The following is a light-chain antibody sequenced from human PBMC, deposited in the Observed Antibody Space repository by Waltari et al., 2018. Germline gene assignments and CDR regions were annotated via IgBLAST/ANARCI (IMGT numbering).Light chain of an antibody. CDR3: QQYNSYSVT. Sequence: VGDRVTISCRASQSVSTWLAWYQQKPGKAPKLLIYKASSLESGVPSRFSGSGSGTEFTLTISSLQPDDFATYYCQQYNSYSVTFGQGTKLEIK. CDR1: QSVSTW. J-gene: IGKJ2*01. V-gene: IGKV1-5*03. CDR2: KAS.